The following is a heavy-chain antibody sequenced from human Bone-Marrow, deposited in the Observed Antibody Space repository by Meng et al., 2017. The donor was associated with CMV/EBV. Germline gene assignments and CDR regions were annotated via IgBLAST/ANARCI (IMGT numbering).Heavy chain of an antibody. J-gene: IGHJ6*02. CDR1: GFTFSSYS. CDR3: ARDHPNYCSSTSCYGSGGMDV. Sequence: GGSLRLSCAASGFTFSSYSMNWVRQAPGKGLEWVAVISYDGSNKYYADSVKGRFTISRDNSKNTLYLQMNSLRAEDTAVYYCARDHPNYCSSTSCYGSGGMDVWGQGTTVTVSS. D-gene: IGHD2-2*01. CDR2: ISYDGSNK. V-gene: IGHV3-30*03.